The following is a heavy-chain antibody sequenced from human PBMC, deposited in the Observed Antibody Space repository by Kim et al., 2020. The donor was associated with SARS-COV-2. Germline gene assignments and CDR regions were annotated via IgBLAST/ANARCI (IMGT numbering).Heavy chain of an antibody. V-gene: IGHV1-46*01. J-gene: IGHJ4*02. CDR1: GYTFSSYY. Sequence: ASVKVSCKASGYTFSSYYIHWVRQAPGQGLEWMGIINSSGGSTNYAQKFQGRITMTRDTSTSTLYMELSSLRSEDTAAYYCARGTISARSSPGYWGQGTLVTVSS. CDR2: INSSGGST. D-gene: IGHD6-6*01. CDR3: ARGTISARSSPGY.